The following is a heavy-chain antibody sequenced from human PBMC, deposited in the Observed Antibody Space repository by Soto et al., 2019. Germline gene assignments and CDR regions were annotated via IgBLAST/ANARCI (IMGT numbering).Heavy chain of an antibody. J-gene: IGHJ4*02. CDR2: IRNKAYGGTT. Sequence: GGSLRLSCTASGFTFAEYTLIWFRQAPGKGLEWLGFIRNKAYGGTTEYAASVKGRFTISRDDSKSIAYLLMNSLKTEDTAMYYCTRDGRYSGYPPPAFWGQGTLVTVSS. V-gene: IGHV3-49*03. CDR3: TRDGRYSGYPPPAF. CDR1: GFTFAEYT. D-gene: IGHD5-12*01.